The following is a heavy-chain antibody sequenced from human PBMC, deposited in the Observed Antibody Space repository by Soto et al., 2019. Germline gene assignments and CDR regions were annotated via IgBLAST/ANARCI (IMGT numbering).Heavy chain of an antibody. CDR1: GGSISGSNYY. Sequence: XATLSLTFTVSGGSISGSNYYWGWIRQPPGKGLEWIGSIYYSGSTYYNPSLKSRVTISVDTSMNQFSLKLSSVTAADTAVYYCAPWDSYGDYFDYWGQRTLVTVSS. J-gene: IGHJ4*02. CDR2: IYYSGST. D-gene: IGHD5-18*01. CDR3: APWDSYGDYFDY. V-gene: IGHV4-39*01.